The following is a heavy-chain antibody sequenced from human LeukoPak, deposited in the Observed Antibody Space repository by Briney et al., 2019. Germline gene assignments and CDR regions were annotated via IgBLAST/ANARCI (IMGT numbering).Heavy chain of an antibody. V-gene: IGHV3-53*01. J-gene: IGHJ3*02. CDR3: AREGYGYGGFDI. Sequence: DPGGSLRLSCAVSGFTVSSNYMSWVRQGPGKGLEWVSVLYSGGNTYYADSVKGRLTVSRDNGKNSLYLQMNCLRAGDTAIYYWAREGYGYGGFDIWGQGAMVTVSS. D-gene: IGHD5-12*01. CDR1: GFTVSSNY. CDR2: LYSGGNT.